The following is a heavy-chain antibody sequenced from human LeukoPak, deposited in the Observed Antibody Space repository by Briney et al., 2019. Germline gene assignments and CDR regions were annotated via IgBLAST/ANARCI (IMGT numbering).Heavy chain of an antibody. D-gene: IGHD4-11*01. J-gene: IGHJ5*02. CDR2: INPTGGST. CDR3: ARDHYLLGGDGEVTTGWFDP. Sequence: ASVKVSCKASGYTFPSYFMHWVRQAPGQGLEWMGIINPTGGSTTYAQKFQGRVTITADESTSTAYMELSSLRSEDTAVYYCARDHYLLGGDGEVTTGWFDPWGQGTLVTVSS. V-gene: IGHV1-46*01. CDR1: GYTFPSYF.